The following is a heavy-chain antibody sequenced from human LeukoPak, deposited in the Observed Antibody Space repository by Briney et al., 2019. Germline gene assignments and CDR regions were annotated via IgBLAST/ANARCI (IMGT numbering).Heavy chain of an antibody. CDR2: IDPKRGGT. D-gene: IGHD3-3*01. CDR1: GYTFTGYY. Sequence: GTSVKISCKASGYTFTGYYIHWVRQAPRQGIERMGWIDPKRGGTIYAQKFQGRVTMTSDTPTSTAHMELSRLRSDDTAVYYCARGGGTVFGVVNDWGQGTLVTVSP. CDR3: ARGGGTVFGVVND. V-gene: IGHV1-2*02. J-gene: IGHJ4*02.